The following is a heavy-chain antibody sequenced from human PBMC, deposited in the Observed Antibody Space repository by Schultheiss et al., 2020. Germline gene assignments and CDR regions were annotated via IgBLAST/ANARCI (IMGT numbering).Heavy chain of an antibody. D-gene: IGHD3-10*01. J-gene: IGHJ6*03. CDR2: IYYSGST. Sequence: SQTLSLTCTVSGGSVSSGSYYWSWIRQPPGKGLEWIGYIYYSGSTNYNPSLKSRVTISVDTSKNQFSLKLSSVTAADTAVYYCARDRADYYGSGCYYRVNYYYYMDVWGKGTTVTVSS. V-gene: IGHV4-61*01. CDR1: GGSVSSGSYY. CDR3: ARDRADYYGSGCYYRVNYYYYMDV.